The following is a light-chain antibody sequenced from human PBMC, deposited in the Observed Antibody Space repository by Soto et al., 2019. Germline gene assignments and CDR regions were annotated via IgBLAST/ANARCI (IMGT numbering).Light chain of an antibody. V-gene: IGKV1-39*01. CDR1: QSISNY. CDR3: QQSYSIPWT. J-gene: IGKJ1*01. Sequence: DIQMTPSPSSLSASVGDRVTITCRASQSISNYLNWYQQKPGKAPKVLIYAASSLQSGVPSRFSGSGSGTDFTLTINSLQPEDFATYYCQQSYSIPWTFGQGTKVEIK. CDR2: AAS.